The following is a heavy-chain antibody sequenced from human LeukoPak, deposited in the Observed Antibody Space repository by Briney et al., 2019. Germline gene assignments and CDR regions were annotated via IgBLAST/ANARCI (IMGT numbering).Heavy chain of an antibody. CDR3: ARVGAAPGHFDY. D-gene: IGHD6-13*01. CDR2: ISTYGGNT. J-gene: IGHJ4*02. V-gene: IGHV1-18*01. CDR1: GYSFAGYS. Sequence: ASVKVSCKASGYSFAGYSISWVRQAPGQGLEWIGWISTYGGNTNYAHNLQGRITVTTETSTSTAYMELRSLRSDDTAVYYCARVGAAPGHFDYWGQGTQLTVSS.